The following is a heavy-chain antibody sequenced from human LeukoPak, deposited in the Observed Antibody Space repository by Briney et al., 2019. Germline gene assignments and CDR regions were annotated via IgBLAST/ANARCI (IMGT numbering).Heavy chain of an antibody. CDR2: IYYGGST. CDR3: AGGWGFFDP. V-gene: IGHV4-59*01. D-gene: IGHD7-27*01. J-gene: IGHJ5*02. CDR1: GGSISSYY. Sequence: SETLSLTCTVSGGSISSYYWSWIRQPPGKGLEWIGYIYYGGSTNYNPSLKSRVTISVDTSKNQFSLKLSSVTAADTAVYYCAGGWGFFDPWGQGTLVAVSS.